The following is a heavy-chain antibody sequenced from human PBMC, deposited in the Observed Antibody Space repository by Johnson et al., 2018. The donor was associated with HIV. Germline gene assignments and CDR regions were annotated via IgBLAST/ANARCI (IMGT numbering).Heavy chain of an antibody. J-gene: IGHJ3*02. V-gene: IGHV3-30*04. CDR1: GITFNRFP. D-gene: IGHD1-26*01. CDR2: ISSDESYK. Sequence: QVQLLESGGGVVQPGRSLRLSCTASGITFNRFPMNWVRQAPGKGLEWVAVISSDESYKHYGDSVKGRFTVSKDSSKSTLFLQMNSLRPDDTAVYYCVREGAPSGRDFGAFDIWGQGTVVTVSS. CDR3: VREGAPSGRDFGAFDI.